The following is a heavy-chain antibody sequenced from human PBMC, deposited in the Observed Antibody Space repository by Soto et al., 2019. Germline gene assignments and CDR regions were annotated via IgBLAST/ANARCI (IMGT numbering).Heavy chain of an antibody. CDR3: ARVAVAGSGEFDY. Sequence: PGGSLRLSCAASGFTFSSYWMSWVRQAPGKGLEWVANIKQDGSEKYYVDSVKGRFTISRDNAKNSLYLQMNSLRAEDTAVYYWARVAVAGSGEFDYWGQGTLVTVSS. J-gene: IGHJ4*02. CDR2: IKQDGSEK. D-gene: IGHD6-19*01. V-gene: IGHV3-7*01. CDR1: GFTFSSYW.